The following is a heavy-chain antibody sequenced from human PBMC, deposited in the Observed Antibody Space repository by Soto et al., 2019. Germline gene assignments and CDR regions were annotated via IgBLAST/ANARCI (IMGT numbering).Heavy chain of an antibody. V-gene: IGHV3-33*01. D-gene: IGHD4-17*01. CDR2: IWYDGSNK. J-gene: IGHJ6*02. Sequence: GGSLRLSCAASGFTFSSYGMHWVRQAPGKGLEWVAVIWYDGSNKYYADSVKGRFTISRDNSKNTLYLQMNSLRAEDTAVYYCAREHDYGDYDFGPLDVWGQGTTVTVSS. CDR1: GFTFSSYG. CDR3: AREHDYGDYDFGPLDV.